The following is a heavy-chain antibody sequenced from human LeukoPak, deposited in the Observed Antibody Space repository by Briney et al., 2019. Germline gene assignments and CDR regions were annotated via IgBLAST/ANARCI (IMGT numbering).Heavy chain of an antibody. Sequence: QAGGSLRLSCAASGFTVSSNYISWVRQAPGKGLEWVSVIYSGDSTYYADSVKGRFTISRDNSKNTLYLQMNSLRAEDTAVYYCARDKYYESTGYYYSDYWGQGTLVTVSS. CDR3: ARDKYYESTGYYYSDY. J-gene: IGHJ4*02. CDR2: IYSGDST. V-gene: IGHV3-66*01. D-gene: IGHD3-22*01. CDR1: GFTVSSNY.